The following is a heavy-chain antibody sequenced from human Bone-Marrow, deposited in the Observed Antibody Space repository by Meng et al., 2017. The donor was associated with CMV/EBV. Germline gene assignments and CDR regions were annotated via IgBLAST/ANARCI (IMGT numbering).Heavy chain of an antibody. D-gene: IGHD3-10*01. CDR2: INHSGSN. CDR3: ARGGRHVLRLYGSGSSLDY. CDR1: FSSYY. V-gene: IGHV4-34*01. Sequence: FSSYYWGWNRQPPGKGREWIEEINHSGSNNYNPSLKSRVTVSVDTSKNQFSLKLSSVTAADTAVYYCARGGRHVLRLYGSGSSLDYWGQGTLVTVSS. J-gene: IGHJ4*02.